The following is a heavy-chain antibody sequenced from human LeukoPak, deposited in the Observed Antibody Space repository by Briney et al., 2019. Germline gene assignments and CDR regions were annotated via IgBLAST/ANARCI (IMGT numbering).Heavy chain of an antibody. CDR3: ARVGPVVVPAASDY. CDR1: RYTFTRSG. CDR2: ISAYNGNT. J-gene: IGHJ4*02. D-gene: IGHD2-2*01. V-gene: IGHV1-18*01. Sequence: APRKVSCKASRYTFTRSGIGWAREAPGHGLEWRGWISAYNGNTNHAQKLQGRVTMTTATSTSTAYMELRSLRSDDTAVDCCARVGPVVVPAASDYWGQGTLVTVSS.